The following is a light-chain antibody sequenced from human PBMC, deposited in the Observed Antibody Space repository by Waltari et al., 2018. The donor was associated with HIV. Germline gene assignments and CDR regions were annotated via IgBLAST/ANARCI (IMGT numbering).Light chain of an antibody. V-gene: IGLV1-51*02. CDR2: ENE. CDR1: TSDIGKNH. CDR3: ATWDSSLRTVI. J-gene: IGLJ2*01. Sequence: QSVLTQSPSVSAAPGQKVTISCYGSTSDIGKNHLSWYQQFPGRAPKLLIYENENRPSVIPGRFSGSKFGTSATLDITGLQTGDEAVYFCATWDSSLRTVIYGGGTNLTVL.